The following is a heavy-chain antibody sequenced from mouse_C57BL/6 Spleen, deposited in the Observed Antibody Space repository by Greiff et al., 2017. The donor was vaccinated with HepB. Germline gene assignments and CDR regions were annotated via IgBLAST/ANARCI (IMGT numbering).Heavy chain of an antibody. V-gene: IGHV1-59*01. CDR2: IDPSDSYT. J-gene: IGHJ2*01. CDR1: GYTFTSYW. Sequence: QVQLQQPGAELVRPGTSVKLSCKASGYTFTSYWMHWVKQRPGQGLEWIGVIDPSDSYTNYNQKFKGKATLTVDTSSSTAYLHLSSLTSEDSAVYYSARRGGTCTDPLFDYWGQGTTLTVSS. D-gene: IGHD3-1*01. CDR3: ARRGGTCTDPLFDY.